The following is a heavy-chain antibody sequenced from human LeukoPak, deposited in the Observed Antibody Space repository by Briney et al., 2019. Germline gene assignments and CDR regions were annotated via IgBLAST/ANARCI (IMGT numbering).Heavy chain of an antibody. CDR2: IYYSGST. CDR3: ARTYYDSWGYYEVTY. D-gene: IGHD3-22*01. J-gene: IGHJ4*02. CDR1: GGSISSYC. V-gene: IGHV4-59*01. Sequence: SETLSLTCTVSGGSISSYCWSWIRQPPGKGLEWIGYIYYSGSTNYNPSLKSRVTISVDPSKNQFSLRLRSVTAADTAVYYCARTYYDSWGYYEVTYWGQGTLVTVSS.